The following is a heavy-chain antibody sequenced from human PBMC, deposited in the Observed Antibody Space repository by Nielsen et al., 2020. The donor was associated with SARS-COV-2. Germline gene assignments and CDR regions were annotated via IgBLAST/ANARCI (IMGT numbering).Heavy chain of an antibody. D-gene: IGHD2-2*01. V-gene: IGHV4-59*01. CDR2: IYYSGST. J-gene: IGHJ4*02. CDR3: ARERCSSTSCQFDY. CDR1: GGSISSYY. Sequence: SETLSLTCTVSGGSISSYYWSWIRQPPGKGLEWIGYIYYSGSTNYNPSLKSRVTISVDTSKNQFSLKLSSVTAADTAVYYCARERCSSTSCQFDYWGQGTLVIVSS.